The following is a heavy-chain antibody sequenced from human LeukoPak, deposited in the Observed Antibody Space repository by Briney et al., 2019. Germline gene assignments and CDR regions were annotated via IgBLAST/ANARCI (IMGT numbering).Heavy chain of an antibody. V-gene: IGHV1-2*02. J-gene: IGHJ3*02. CDR3: ARGDKSSSILEDGLDI. CDR2: MHPNTGAT. Sequence: ASVRVSCKAFGYTFTGNYLHWVRQAPGQGLEWMGWMHPNTGATRYAQNFQGRVTMTRDTSLSTAYMELSRLTSDDTAVYYCARGDKSSSILEDGLDIWGQGTLVTVSS. D-gene: IGHD6-6*01. CDR1: GYTFTGNY.